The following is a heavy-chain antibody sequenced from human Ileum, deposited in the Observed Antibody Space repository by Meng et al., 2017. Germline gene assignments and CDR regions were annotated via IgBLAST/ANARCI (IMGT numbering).Heavy chain of an antibody. CDR1: GASVSSRGWY. J-gene: IGHJ5*01. Sequence: SETLSLTCVVSGASVSSRGWYWGWVRQPPGKVLEWIGTIDYSGSTYYNPSLKSRVSISADTSKNQFSLKLSSVTAADTAVYYCARDSQIRWFYSWGQGTLVTGSS. CDR2: IDYSGST. CDR3: ARDSQIRWFYS. V-gene: IGHV4-39*07.